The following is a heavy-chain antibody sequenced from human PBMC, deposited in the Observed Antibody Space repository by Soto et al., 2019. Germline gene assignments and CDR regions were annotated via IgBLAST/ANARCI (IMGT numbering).Heavy chain of an antibody. D-gene: IGHD6-13*01. CDR1: GFTVSSNY. CDR3: ATISPGAGNGFDY. Sequence: GGSLRLSCAASGFTVSSNYMSWVRQAPGNGLEWVSVIYSGGSTYYADSVKGRFTISRDNSKNTLYLQMNSLRAEDTAVYYCATISPGAGNGFDYWGQGTLVTVSS. CDR2: IYSGGST. V-gene: IGHV3-66*01. J-gene: IGHJ4*02.